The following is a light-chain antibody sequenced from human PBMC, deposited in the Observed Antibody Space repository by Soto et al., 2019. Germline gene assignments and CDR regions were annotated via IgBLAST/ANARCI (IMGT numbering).Light chain of an antibody. CDR1: QSITRW. V-gene: IGKV1-5*01. Sequence: DIQMTQSPSTLSASVGDRVTITCRARQSITRWLAWYQQKPGKAPKLLIYDASTLETGVPSRFSGSGSGTEFTLTISSLQSEDSAVYYCHQYSHWPPWTFGPGTKVDIK. J-gene: IGKJ1*01. CDR2: DAS. CDR3: HQYSHWPPWT.